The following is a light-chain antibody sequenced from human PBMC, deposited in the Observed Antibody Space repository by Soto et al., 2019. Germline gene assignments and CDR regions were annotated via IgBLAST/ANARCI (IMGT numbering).Light chain of an antibody. V-gene: IGKV1-5*01. CDR2: DAS. Sequence: DIQMTQSPSTLSASVGDRVTITCRASQSLTSWLAWYQQKPGKAPQLLIYDASSLESGVPSRFSGSESGTEFTLTITSLQPDDSATYYCQQSYSTPLTFGGGTKVDIK. CDR3: QQSYSTPLT. CDR1: QSLTSW. J-gene: IGKJ4*01.